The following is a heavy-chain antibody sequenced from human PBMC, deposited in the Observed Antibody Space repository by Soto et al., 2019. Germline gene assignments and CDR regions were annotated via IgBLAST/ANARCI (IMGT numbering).Heavy chain of an antibody. Sequence: ASVRVSCKAAGYIFTNNDVSWVRQATGQGLEWMGWMNPGSGDTGYAQKFQGRVTMTRDISIATAYMELSSLRSDDTAIYYCARMATFGSLNWFDPWGQGTLVTVSS. CDR3: ARMATFGSLNWFDP. CDR2: MNPGSGDT. J-gene: IGHJ5*02. CDR1: GYIFTNND. V-gene: IGHV1-8*01. D-gene: IGHD3-16*01.